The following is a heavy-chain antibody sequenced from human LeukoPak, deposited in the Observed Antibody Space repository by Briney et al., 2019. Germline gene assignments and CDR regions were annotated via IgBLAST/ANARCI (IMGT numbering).Heavy chain of an antibody. D-gene: IGHD4-23*01. CDR1: GFTFSSYA. J-gene: IGHJ4*02. CDR2: ISYDGSNK. CDR3: ARAPYGGNSRYFDY. Sequence: GGSMRLSCAASGFTFSSYAMHWVRQAPGKGLEWVAVISYDGSNKYYADSVKGRFTISRDNAKNSLYLQMNSLRAEDTAVYYCARAPYGGNSRYFDYWGQGTLVTVSS. V-gene: IGHV3-30-3*01.